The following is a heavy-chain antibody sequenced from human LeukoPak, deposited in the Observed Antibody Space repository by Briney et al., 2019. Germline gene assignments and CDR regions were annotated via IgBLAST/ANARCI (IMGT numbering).Heavy chain of an antibody. J-gene: IGHJ4*02. CDR2: ISAYNGNT. D-gene: IGHD6-6*01. V-gene: IGHV1-18*01. CDR1: GYTFTSYG. Sequence: ASVKVSCEASGYTFTSYGISWVRQAPGQGLEWMGWISAYNGNTNYAQKLQGRVTMTTDTSTSTAYMELRSLRSDDTAVYYCASIAARPDVDYWGQGTLVTVSS. CDR3: ASIAARPDVDY.